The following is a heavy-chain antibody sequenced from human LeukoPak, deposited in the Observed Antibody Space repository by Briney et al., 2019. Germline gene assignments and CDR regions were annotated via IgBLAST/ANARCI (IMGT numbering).Heavy chain of an antibody. D-gene: IGHD6-19*01. CDR3: ARVTGVAGTAEYFQH. CDR1: GGSISSFY. Sequence: SETLSLTCTVSGGSISSFYWTWIRQPPGKGLEWIGYIYYSGSTNYNPSLKSRVTISIGASKNQFSLKVNSVTAADTAVYYCARVTGVAGTAEYFQHWGQGTLVTVSS. CDR2: IYYSGST. V-gene: IGHV4-59*01. J-gene: IGHJ1*01.